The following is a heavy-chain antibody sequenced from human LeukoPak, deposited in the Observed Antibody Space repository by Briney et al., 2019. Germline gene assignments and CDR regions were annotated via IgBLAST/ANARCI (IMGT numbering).Heavy chain of an antibody. CDR2: IYYSGST. CDR3: AREKIGQGQYYFDY. D-gene: IGHD3-10*01. Sequence: SETLSLTCTVSGGSISSYYWSWIRQPPGKGLEWIGYIYYSGSTNYNPSLKSRVTISVDTSKNQLSLKLSSVTAADTAVYYCAREKIGQGQYYFDYWGQGTLVTVSS. CDR1: GGSISSYY. J-gene: IGHJ4*02. V-gene: IGHV4-59*01.